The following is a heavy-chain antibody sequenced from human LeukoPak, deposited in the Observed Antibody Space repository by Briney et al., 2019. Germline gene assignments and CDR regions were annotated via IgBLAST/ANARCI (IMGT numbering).Heavy chain of an antibody. CDR1: GVSISSSSYY. CDR3: ARDGPRSSYDY. V-gene: IGHV4-39*07. D-gene: IGHD6-6*01. Sequence: SETLSLTCTVSGVSISSSSYYWGWIRQPPGKGLEWIGSIYYSGSTYYNPSLKSRVTISVDTSKNQFSLKLSSVTAADTAVYYCARDGPRSSYDYWGQGTLVTASS. CDR2: IYYSGST. J-gene: IGHJ4*02.